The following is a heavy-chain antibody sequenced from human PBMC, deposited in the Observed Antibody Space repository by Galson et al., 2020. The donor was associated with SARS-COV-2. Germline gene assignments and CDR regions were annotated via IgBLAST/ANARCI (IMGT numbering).Heavy chain of an antibody. Sequence: GESLKISCAASGFTFSSYGMHWVRQAPGKGLEWVAVIWYDGSNKYYADSVKGRFTISRDNSKNTLYLQMNSLRAEDTAVYYCARDSSWGEYDSSGYYYWGQGTLVTVSS. CDR3: ARDSSWGEYDSSGYYY. V-gene: IGHV3-33*01. CDR2: IWYDGSNK. D-gene: IGHD3-22*01. CDR1: GFTFSSYG. J-gene: IGHJ4*02.